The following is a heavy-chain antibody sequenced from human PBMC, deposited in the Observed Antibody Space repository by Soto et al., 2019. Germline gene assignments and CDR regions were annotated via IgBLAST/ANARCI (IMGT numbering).Heavy chain of an antibody. V-gene: IGHV4-59*01. Sequence: SETLSLTCTVSGGSISSYYWSWIRQPPGKGLEWIGYIYYSGSTNYNPSLKSRVTISVDTSKNQFSLKLSSVTAAATAVYYCARGTNDLTIPDYWGQGTLVTVSS. CDR3: ARGTNDLTIPDY. CDR2: IYYSGST. D-gene: IGHD3-10*01. CDR1: GGSISSYY. J-gene: IGHJ4*02.